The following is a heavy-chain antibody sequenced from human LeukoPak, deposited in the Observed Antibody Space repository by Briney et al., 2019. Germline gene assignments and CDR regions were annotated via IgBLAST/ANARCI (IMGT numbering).Heavy chain of an antibody. V-gene: IGHV3-7*01. Sequence: GGSLRLSCAASGFTFSSYAMSWVRQAPGKGLEWVANIKQDGSEKYYVDSVKGRFTISRDNAKNSLYLQMNSLRAEDTAVYYCARESGVLLWFGEPRYFDYWGQGTLVTVSS. CDR2: IKQDGSEK. CDR3: ARESGVLLWFGEPRYFDY. CDR1: GFTFSSYA. J-gene: IGHJ4*02. D-gene: IGHD3-10*01.